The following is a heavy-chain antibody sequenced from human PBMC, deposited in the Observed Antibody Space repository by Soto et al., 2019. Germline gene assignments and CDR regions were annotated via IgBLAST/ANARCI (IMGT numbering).Heavy chain of an antibody. D-gene: IGHD6-19*01. CDR3: ARVSIAVAGIAYYFDY. Sequence: QVQLVESGGGVVQPGRSLRLSCVASGFSFSSCAMHWVRQAPGKGLEWVAVVSHDGSNKYYADSVKGRVTISRDNSINTVYLQMNSLRAEDTAVYYCARVSIAVAGIAYYFDYWGQGTLVTVSS. J-gene: IGHJ4*02. CDR2: VSHDGSNK. CDR1: GFSFSSCA. V-gene: IGHV3-30-3*01.